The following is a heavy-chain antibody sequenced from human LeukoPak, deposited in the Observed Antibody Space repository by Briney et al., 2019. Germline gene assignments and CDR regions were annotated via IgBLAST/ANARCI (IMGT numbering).Heavy chain of an antibody. CDR3: ARIRGYRSSHFDY. D-gene: IGHD5-18*01. J-gene: IGHJ4*02. Sequence: ASVKVSCKASGYTFTSYYMHWVRQAPGQGLEWMGWINPNSGGTNYAQKFQGRVTMTRDTSISTAYMELSRLRSDDTAVYYCARIRGYRSSHFDYWGQGTLVTVSS. CDR1: GYTFTSYY. V-gene: IGHV1-2*02. CDR2: INPNSGGT.